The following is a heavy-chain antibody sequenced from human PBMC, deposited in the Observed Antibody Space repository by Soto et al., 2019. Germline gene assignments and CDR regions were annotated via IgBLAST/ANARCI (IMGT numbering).Heavy chain of an antibody. CDR2: IFTGGST. Sequence: GSLIHSCAASGFTVSSNYMSWVRQTPGKGLEWVSVIFTGGSTYYADSVKGRFTISRHSSKNTVYLQMNSLRAEDTAVYYCARDRYSSGWLDAFDIWGQGTMVTVS. D-gene: IGHD6-19*01. CDR3: ARDRYSSGWLDAFDI. CDR1: GFTVSSNY. V-gene: IGHV3-53*04. J-gene: IGHJ3*02.